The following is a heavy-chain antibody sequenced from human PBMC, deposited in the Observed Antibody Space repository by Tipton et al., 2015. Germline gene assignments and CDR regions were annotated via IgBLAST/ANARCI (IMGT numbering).Heavy chain of an antibody. V-gene: IGHV4-59*01. J-gene: IGHJ4*02. Sequence: TLSLTCTVSGAFINGYYWNWIRQPPGKGLEWIGYIYSSGSTNYAPSLESRVTISVDTSKNQFSLTLNSVAAADTAVYYCARSRYTVTPDSWGQGTLVTVSS. CDR1: GAFINGYY. CDR2: IYSSGST. D-gene: IGHD4-17*01. CDR3: ARSRYTVTPDS.